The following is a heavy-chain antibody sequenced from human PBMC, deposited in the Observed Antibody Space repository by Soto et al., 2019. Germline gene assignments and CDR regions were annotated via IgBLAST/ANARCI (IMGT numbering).Heavy chain of an antibody. J-gene: IGHJ3*02. CDR3: ARETVVVVAATAIHDAFDI. V-gene: IGHV3-11*01. Sequence: QVQLVESGGGLVKPGGSLRLSCAASGFTFSDYYMSWIRQAPGKGLEWVSYISSSGSTIYYADSVQGRFTISRDNAKKSLYLQMNSLRAEDTAASYCARETVVVVAATAIHDAFDIWGQGTMVTVSS. D-gene: IGHD2-15*01. CDR1: GFTFSDYY. CDR2: ISSSGSTI.